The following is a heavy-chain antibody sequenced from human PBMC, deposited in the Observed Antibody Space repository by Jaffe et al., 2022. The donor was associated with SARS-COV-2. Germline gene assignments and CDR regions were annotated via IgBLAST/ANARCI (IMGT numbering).Heavy chain of an antibody. CDR2: ISTSGTI. CDR1: GVSITSDNYY. CDR3: ARFPWASYYGMDV. Sequence: QVRLQESGPGLVKPSQTLSLTCTVSGVSITSDNYYWTWIRQPAGKGLEWIGRISTSGTINYNPSLKSRVTISLDTSKNQFSLRLSSVTAADTAVYYCARFPWASYYGMDVWGQGTTVTVSS. D-gene: IGHD7-27*01. V-gene: IGHV4-61*02. J-gene: IGHJ6*02.